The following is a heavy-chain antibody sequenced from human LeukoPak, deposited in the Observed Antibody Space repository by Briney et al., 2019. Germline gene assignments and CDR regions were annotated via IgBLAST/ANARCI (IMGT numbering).Heavy chain of an antibody. Sequence: GGSLRLSCAASGFTVSSNYMTWVRQAPGKGLEWVSVIYSGGSTRYADSAKGRFTISRDNSKNTVYLQMNSLRAEDTAMYYCARDPLQLKDAFDIWGQGTMVTVSS. CDR1: GFTVSSNY. V-gene: IGHV3-53*01. J-gene: IGHJ3*02. D-gene: IGHD6-6*01. CDR3: ARDPLQLKDAFDI. CDR2: IYSGGST.